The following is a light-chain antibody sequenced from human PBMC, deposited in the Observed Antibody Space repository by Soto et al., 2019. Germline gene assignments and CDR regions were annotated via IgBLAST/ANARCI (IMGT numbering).Light chain of an antibody. CDR1: QSVSNN. CDR3: QQYNSWPRA. Sequence: EIVMTQSPATLSVSPGEGATLSCRASQSVSNNLAWNQQKPGQAPRLLIYGASTRATGIPARFSGSGSGTEFTLTISSLQSEDFAIYHCQQYNSWPRAFGQGTKVEIK. V-gene: IGKV3-15*01. J-gene: IGKJ1*01. CDR2: GAS.